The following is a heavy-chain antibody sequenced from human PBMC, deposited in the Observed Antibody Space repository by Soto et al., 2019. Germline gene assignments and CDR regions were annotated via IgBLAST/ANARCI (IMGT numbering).Heavy chain of an antibody. D-gene: IGHD4-17*01. Sequence: QGELVQSGAEVKKPGASVKVSCKASGYTFPSSTISWLRQAPGQGLEWLGWINAYSGDRKFAQRCQGRVTMTTDTSTSTAYLELTSLTSDDTAIYYGAHAHYGDSDYWGQGTLLTVSS. CDR2: INAYSGDR. V-gene: IGHV1-18*01. CDR1: GYTFPSST. J-gene: IGHJ4*02. CDR3: AHAHYGDSDY.